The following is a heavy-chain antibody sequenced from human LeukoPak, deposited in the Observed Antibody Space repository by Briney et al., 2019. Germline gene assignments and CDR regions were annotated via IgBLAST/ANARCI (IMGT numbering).Heavy chain of an antibody. Sequence: GSLKLSWAASWFTFSNYWMTWVRQAPGKGLEWVADIKQDGSEKLYVNSVRGRFTISRDNAKMSLFLQMNSLRAEDTAVYYCARHNGVVHGVYYMDVWGKGTTVTVS. J-gene: IGHJ6*03. CDR3: ARHNGVVHGVYYMDV. V-gene: IGHV3-7*01. CDR1: WFTFSNYW. CDR2: IKQDGSEK. D-gene: IGHD3-3*01.